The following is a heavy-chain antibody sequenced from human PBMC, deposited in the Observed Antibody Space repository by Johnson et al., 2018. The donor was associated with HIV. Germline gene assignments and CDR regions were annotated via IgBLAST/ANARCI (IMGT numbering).Heavy chain of an antibody. J-gene: IGHJ3*02. V-gene: IGHV3-30*04. CDR3: ARGGGCGGDCYSGYDALDI. CDR2: LSYAGSNK. Sequence: QVQLVESGGGVVQPGRSLRLSCAASRFTFRSYAMHWVRQAPGKGLEWVAVLSYAGSNKYYAYSVKGRFTISRDNSKNTLYLQMNSLRAEDTAVYYCARGGGCGGDCYSGYDALDIWGQGTKLTVSA. CDR1: RFTFRSYA. D-gene: IGHD2-21*01.